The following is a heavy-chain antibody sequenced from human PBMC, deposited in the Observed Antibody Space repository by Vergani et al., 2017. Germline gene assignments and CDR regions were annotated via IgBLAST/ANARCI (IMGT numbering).Heavy chain of an antibody. J-gene: IGHJ4*02. V-gene: IGHV4-34*01. CDR1: SGSFSAYY. CDR2: INHSGGA. Sequence: QVQLQQWGAGLLKPSETLSLTCAVYSGSFSAYYWSWIRQPPGKGLEWIGEINHSGGANYNPSLKSRFTISVDTSKNQFSLKLSSVTAADTAVYYCAALSGGHFDYWGQGSLVTVSS. D-gene: IGHD1-14*01. CDR3: AALSGGHFDY.